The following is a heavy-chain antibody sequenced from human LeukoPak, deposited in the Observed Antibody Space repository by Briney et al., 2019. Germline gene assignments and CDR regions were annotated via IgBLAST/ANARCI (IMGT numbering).Heavy chain of an antibody. CDR1: GYTFTSYG. D-gene: IGHD3-22*01. J-gene: IGHJ4*02. V-gene: IGHV1-18*01. CDR2: ISAYNGNT. Sequence: ASVKVSCEASGYTFTSYGISWVRQAPGQGLEWMGWISAYNGNTNYAQRLQGRVTMTTDTSTSTAYMELRSLRSDDTAVYYCARESDYYDSSGHYDYWGQGTLVTVSS. CDR3: ARESDYYDSSGHYDY.